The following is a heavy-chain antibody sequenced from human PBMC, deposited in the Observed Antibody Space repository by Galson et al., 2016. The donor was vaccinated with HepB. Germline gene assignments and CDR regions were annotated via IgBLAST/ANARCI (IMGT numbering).Heavy chain of an antibody. V-gene: IGHV3-7*01. Sequence: SLRLSCAASGFTFSRYWMSWVRQAPGKGLEWVANIKEDASEKYYVDSVKGRFTISRDNAKNSLYLQMNSLRVGDTAVYSCVREILLVVGYYGMDVWGQGTTVTVSS. CDR3: VREILLVVGYYGMDV. D-gene: IGHD5-18*01. J-gene: IGHJ6*02. CDR1: GFTFSRYW. CDR2: IKEDASEK.